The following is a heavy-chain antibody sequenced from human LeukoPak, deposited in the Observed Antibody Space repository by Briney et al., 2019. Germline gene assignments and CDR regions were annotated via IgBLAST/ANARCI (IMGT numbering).Heavy chain of an antibody. CDR3: TRDRSSVYFDY. CDR1: GFTFKNHG. J-gene: IGHJ4*02. Sequence: GGSLRLSCEASGFTFKNHGMHWVRQAPGKGLEWVAVIWYDGSNKYYADSVKGRFTISRDNSKNTLYLQMNSLRAEDTAVYYCTRDRSSVYFDYWGQGTLVSVSS. CDR2: IWYDGSNK. V-gene: IGHV3-33*01. D-gene: IGHD3-22*01.